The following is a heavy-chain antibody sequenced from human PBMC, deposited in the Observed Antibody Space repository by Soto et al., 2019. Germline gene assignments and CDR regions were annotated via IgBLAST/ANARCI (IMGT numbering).Heavy chain of an antibody. CDR2: IYQSGST. CDR1: NGSISSGGYS. Sequence: QLQLQESGSGLVKPSQTLSLTCAVSNGSISSGGYSWSWIRQPPGKGMEWIGYIYQSGSTHYNPSLKSRVTISVDRAKNQFSLKVSSVTAADTAVYYCARGYYSSPHWFDPWGQGTLVTVSS. V-gene: IGHV4-30-2*01. D-gene: IGHD2-21*01. J-gene: IGHJ5*02. CDR3: ARGYYSSPHWFDP.